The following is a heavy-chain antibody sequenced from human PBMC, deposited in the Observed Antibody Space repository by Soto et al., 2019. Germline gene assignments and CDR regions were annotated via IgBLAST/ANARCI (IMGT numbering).Heavy chain of an antibody. Sequence: QVQLQESGPGLVKPSQTLSLTCTVSGGSISSGDYYWSWIRQPPGKGLEWIGYIYYSGSTYYNPSPKGRVTTPVDTSKNQFSLKLSSVPAADTAVYYCARERPDGARLDPWGQGTLVTVSS. D-gene: IGHD6-6*01. CDR2: IYYSGST. CDR1: GGSISSGDYY. CDR3: ARERPDGARLDP. V-gene: IGHV4-30-4*01. J-gene: IGHJ5*02.